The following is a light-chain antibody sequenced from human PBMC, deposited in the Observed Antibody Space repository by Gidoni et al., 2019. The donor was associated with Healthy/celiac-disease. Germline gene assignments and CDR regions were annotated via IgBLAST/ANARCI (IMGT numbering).Light chain of an antibody. V-gene: IGKV1-39*01. J-gene: IGKJ5*01. CDR2: AAS. CDR1: PRISSY. Sequence: DIQMTQSPSSLSASVGDRGTIPCRASPRISSYLNWYQQKPGNAPRLLIYAASSLQSGVPSRFSGSGSGTDFTLTISSLQPEDFATYYCQQSYRTPFTFGQXTRLEIK. CDR3: QQSYRTPFT.